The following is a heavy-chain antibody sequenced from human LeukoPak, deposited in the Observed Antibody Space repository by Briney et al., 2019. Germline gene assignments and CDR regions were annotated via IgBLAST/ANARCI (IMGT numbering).Heavy chain of an antibody. Sequence: SETLSLTCKVSGGSISGYYWAWIRQPAGKGLEWIGRIYPSGSTNYNPSLKSRASMSIDTSKNQFSLNLSSVTAADTAVYYCARDYFRQGNAFDIWGQGTVVTVSS. D-gene: IGHD2/OR15-2a*01. J-gene: IGHJ3*02. CDR3: ARDYFRQGNAFDI. CDR1: GGSISGYY. V-gene: IGHV4-4*07. CDR2: IYPSGST.